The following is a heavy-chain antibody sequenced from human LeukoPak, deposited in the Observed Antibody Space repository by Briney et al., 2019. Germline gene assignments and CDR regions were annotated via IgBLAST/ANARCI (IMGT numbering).Heavy chain of an antibody. CDR1: GGSFSGYY. D-gene: IGHD1-26*01. CDR2: INHSGST. V-gene: IGHV4-34*01. CDR3: ARYGVGATVGLTAFDI. J-gene: IGHJ3*02. Sequence: PSETLSLTCAVYGGSFSGYYWSWIRQPPGKGLEWIGEINHSGSTNYNPSLKSRVTISVDTSKNQFSLKLSSVTAADTAVYYCARYGVGATVGLTAFDIWGQGTMVTVSS.